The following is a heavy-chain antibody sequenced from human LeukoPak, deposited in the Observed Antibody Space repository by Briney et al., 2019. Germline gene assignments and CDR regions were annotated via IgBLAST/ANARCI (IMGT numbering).Heavy chain of an antibody. D-gene: IGHD6-6*01. CDR2: IYSSGST. CDR3: ARRPDGTSHFDY. V-gene: IGHV4-4*08. J-gene: IGHJ4*02. Sequence: SETLSLTCTVSGGSISSYYWSWIRQPPGKGLEWIGYIYSSGSTNYNPSLKSRVTISVDTSKNQFSLKLSSMTAADTAVYYCARRPDGTSHFDYWGQGTLVTVSS. CDR1: GGSISSYY.